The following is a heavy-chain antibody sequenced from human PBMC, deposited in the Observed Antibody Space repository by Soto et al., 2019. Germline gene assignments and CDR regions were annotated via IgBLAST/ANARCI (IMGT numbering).Heavy chain of an antibody. V-gene: IGHV1-2*02. D-gene: IGHD6-19*01. J-gene: IGHJ4*02. CDR1: GYTFTGYY. CDR2: INPNSGVT. Sequence: ASVKVSCKASGYTFTGYYMHWVRQAPGQGLEWMGWINPNSGVTKYAQKFQGRVTMTTDTSISTAYMELTRLTSDDTALYYCVRDEGAAVAGTDFDYWGQGTLVTVSS. CDR3: VRDEGAAVAGTDFDY.